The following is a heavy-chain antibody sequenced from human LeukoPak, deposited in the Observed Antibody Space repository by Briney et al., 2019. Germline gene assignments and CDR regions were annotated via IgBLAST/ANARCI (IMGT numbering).Heavy chain of an antibody. Sequence: GGSLRLSCAASGFTFSSYAMSWVRQAPGKGLEWVSAISGSGGSTYCADSVKGRFTISRDNSKNTLYLQMNSLRAEDTAVYYCAKAGLPAALYYYMDVWGKGTTVTVSS. D-gene: IGHD2-2*01. CDR3: AKAGLPAALYYYMDV. V-gene: IGHV3-23*01. CDR2: ISGSGGST. J-gene: IGHJ6*03. CDR1: GFTFSSYA.